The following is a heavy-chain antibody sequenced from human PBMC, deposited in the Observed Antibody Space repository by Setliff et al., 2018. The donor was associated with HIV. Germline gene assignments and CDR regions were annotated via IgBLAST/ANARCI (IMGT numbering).Heavy chain of an antibody. CDR3: VRHADSLDY. D-gene: IGHD4-4*01. J-gene: IGHJ4*02. Sequence: ASVKVSCKASGYTFTGYYMHWVRQAPGQGLEWMGRIYPNSGGTNSAQKFQGRVTMTRDTSVSTAYMELNRLRPDDTAVYYCVRHADSLDYWGQGTLVTVSS. V-gene: IGHV1-2*06. CDR2: IYPNSGGT. CDR1: GYTFTGYY.